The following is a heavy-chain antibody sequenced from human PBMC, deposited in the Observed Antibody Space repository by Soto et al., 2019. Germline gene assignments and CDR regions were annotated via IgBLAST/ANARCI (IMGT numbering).Heavy chain of an antibody. CDR1: GNTFTSYD. CDR3: ARGRASGSYYLLDY. J-gene: IGHJ4*02. V-gene: IGHV1-8*01. Sequence: QVQLVQSGAEVKKPGASVKVSCKASGNTFTSYDINWVRQATGYGLEWMGWINPNSGNIGYAQKFQGRVTMTRDTAIRTAYMEVSRLRSDDTAVYYCARGRASGSYYLLDYWGQGTLVTVSS. CDR2: INPNSGNI. D-gene: IGHD3-10*01.